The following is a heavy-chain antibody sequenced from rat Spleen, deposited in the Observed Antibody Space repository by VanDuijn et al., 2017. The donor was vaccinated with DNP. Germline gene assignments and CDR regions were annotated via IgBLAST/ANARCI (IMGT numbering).Heavy chain of an antibody. CDR3: ATQGYYDGYYRPFDY. V-gene: IGHV5-58*01. D-gene: IGHD1-12*03. CDR1: GFTFSNRW. Sequence: EVKLVESGGGLVQPGRSLILSCAASGFTFSNRWMFWIRQAPGKGLEWMASINTDGGSTYYPDSVKGRFTISRNNAKSTLYLQMDSLRSEDTATYYCATQGYYDGYYRPFDYWGQGVMVTVSS. J-gene: IGHJ2*01. CDR2: INTDGGST.